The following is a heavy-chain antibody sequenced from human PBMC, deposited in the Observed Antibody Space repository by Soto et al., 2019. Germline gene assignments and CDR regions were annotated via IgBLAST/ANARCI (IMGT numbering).Heavy chain of an antibody. J-gene: IGHJ4*02. D-gene: IGHD4-17*01. Sequence: QVQLVQSGAEVKKPGSSVKVSCKASGGTFSSYTISWVRQAPGPGLEWMGRIIPILGIANYAQKFQGRVTITAAKSTSTAYIELSSLRSEDTAVYYCARDTWGDYGVDYWGQGPLVTVSS. CDR1: GGTFSSYT. CDR2: IIPILGIA. CDR3: ARDTWGDYGVDY. V-gene: IGHV1-69*08.